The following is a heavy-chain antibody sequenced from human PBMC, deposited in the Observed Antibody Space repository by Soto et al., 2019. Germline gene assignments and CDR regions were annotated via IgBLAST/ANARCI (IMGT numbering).Heavy chain of an antibody. CDR2: FSSGGGST. D-gene: IGHD2-15*01. V-gene: IGHV3-23*01. CDR1: GLTFRGYP. CDR3: AKYWQEVSGFGMDV. J-gene: IGHJ6*01. Sequence: EVQLLESGGGLVQPGGSLRLSCVPSGLTFRGYPISWVARGPGKGLKWVPVFSSGGGSTYYADSVKGRFTISRDNSKNTFYLRMNNLRADDTAVYFCAKYWQEVSGFGMDVWGQGTTVTVSS.